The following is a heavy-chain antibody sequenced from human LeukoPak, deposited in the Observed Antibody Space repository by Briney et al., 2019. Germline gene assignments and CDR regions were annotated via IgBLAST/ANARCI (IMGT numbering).Heavy chain of an antibody. CDR2: IYPGDSDT. CDR1: GYSFTNYW. Sequence: GESLQISCKGSGYSFTNYWIGWVRQMPGKGLEWMGIIYPGDSDTRYSPSFQGQVTMSADKSISTAYLQWNSLKASDTAMYYCARRHYYDSSGYSDYWGQGTLVTVSS. V-gene: IGHV5-51*01. D-gene: IGHD3-22*01. CDR3: ARRHYYDSSGYSDY. J-gene: IGHJ4*02.